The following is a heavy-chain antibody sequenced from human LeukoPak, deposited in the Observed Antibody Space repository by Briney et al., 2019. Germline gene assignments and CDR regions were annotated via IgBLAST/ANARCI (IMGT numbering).Heavy chain of an antibody. CDR1: DGSISSYY. D-gene: IGHD2-15*01. J-gene: IGHJ3*02. V-gene: IGHV4-59*01. CDR3: ARTMFCSGGSCYSGYTFDI. Sequence: SETLSLTCTVTDGSISSYYWSWIRQSPGKGLEWIGYIYYSRSTNYNPSLKSRVTISVGTSKNQFSLKLSSVTAADTAVYYCARTMFCSGGSCYSGYTFDIWGQGTMVTVSS. CDR2: IYYSRST.